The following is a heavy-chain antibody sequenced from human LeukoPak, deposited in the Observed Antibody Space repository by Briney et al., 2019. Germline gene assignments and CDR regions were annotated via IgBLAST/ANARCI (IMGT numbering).Heavy chain of an antibody. CDR3: ARDIRVRYMPMVRAVEYYQYHAMDV. CDR2: ISHDGNKK. CDR1: GFTFTTYV. D-gene: IGHD3-10*01. V-gene: IGHV3-30*03. J-gene: IGHJ6*02. Sequence: GGSLRLSCAASGFTFTTYVIHWVRQAPGKGLEWVAFISHDGNKKYYADSVKGRFTVSRDSSKSTLFLQMDSLRRDDTAVYYCARDIRVRYMPMVRAVEYYQYHAMDVWGQGTTVTVYS.